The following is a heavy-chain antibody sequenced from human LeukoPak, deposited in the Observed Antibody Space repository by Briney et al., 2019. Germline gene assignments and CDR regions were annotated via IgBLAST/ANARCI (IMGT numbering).Heavy chain of an antibody. Sequence: GSLRLSCAASGFNFKNYWMHWVRQAPGKGLEWVSRIINDGSSTTYADSVKGRFTISRDNAKDTLYLQMNSLRVEDTAVYYRARVADGDKYGGRDYWGQGALVIVSS. CDR2: IINDGSST. CDR1: GFNFKNYW. J-gene: IGHJ4*02. D-gene: IGHD5-24*01. CDR3: ARVADGDKYGGRDY. V-gene: IGHV3-74*01.